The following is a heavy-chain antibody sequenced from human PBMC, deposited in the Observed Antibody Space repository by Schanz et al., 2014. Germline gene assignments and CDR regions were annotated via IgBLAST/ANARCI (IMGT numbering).Heavy chain of an antibody. Sequence: VQLLQFGGGVVQPGRSLRLSCAASGFTFSSYAMHWVRQAPGKGLEWVSALSGSGGSTYYADSVKGRFTISRDNSKNILYLQMNSLRAEDTAVYYCAKARRKSNCSGGRCFHYSYYGMDVWGQGTTVTVSS. J-gene: IGHJ6*02. V-gene: IGHV3-23*01. CDR3: AKARRKSNCSGGRCFHYSYYGMDV. CDR1: GFTFSSYA. CDR2: LSGSGGST. D-gene: IGHD2-15*01.